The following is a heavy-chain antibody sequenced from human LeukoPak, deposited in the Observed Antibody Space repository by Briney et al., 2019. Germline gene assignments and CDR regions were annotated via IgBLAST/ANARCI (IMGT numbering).Heavy chain of an antibody. V-gene: IGHV3-23*01. CDR1: GFTFANSE. J-gene: IGHJ4*02. CDR2: TSGSGGST. CDR3: AKNGGSQCYSHLDS. D-gene: IGHD2-15*01. Sequence: GGSLRLSCVASGFTFANSEMHWVRQAPGKGLEWVSGTSGSGGSTYYAGSVKGRFTISRDNSKNTLYLQMNSLRVEDTAVYYCAKNGGSQCYSHLDSWGQGTLVTVSS.